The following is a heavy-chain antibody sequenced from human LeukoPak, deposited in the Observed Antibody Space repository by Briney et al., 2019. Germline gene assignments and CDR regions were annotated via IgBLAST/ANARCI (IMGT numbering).Heavy chain of an antibody. Sequence: SSETLSLTCTVSGGSISSYYWSWIRQPPGKGLEWIGYIYYSGSTNYNPSLKSRVTISVDTSKNQFSLKLSSVTAADTAVYYCARDRGTMVRGASRTYYYYGMDVWGQGTTVTVSS. CDR1: GGSISSYY. J-gene: IGHJ6*02. CDR3: ARDRGTMVRGASRTYYYYGMDV. V-gene: IGHV4-59*01. CDR2: IYYSGST. D-gene: IGHD3-10*01.